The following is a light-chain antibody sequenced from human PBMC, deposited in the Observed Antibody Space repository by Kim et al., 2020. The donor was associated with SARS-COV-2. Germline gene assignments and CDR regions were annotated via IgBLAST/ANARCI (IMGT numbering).Light chain of an antibody. J-gene: IGLJ1*01. CDR1: SGYSNYK. CDR3: GADHGSGSNFVYV. CDR2: VGTGGIVG. V-gene: IGLV9-49*01. Sequence: CTLSSGYSNYKVDWYQQGPGKGPRFGMRVGTGGIVGSKGDGIPDRFSVLGSGLNRYLTIKNIQEEDESDYHCGADHGSGSNFVYVFATGTKVTVL.